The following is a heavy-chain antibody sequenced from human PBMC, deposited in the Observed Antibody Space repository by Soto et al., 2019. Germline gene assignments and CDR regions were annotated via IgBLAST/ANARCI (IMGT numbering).Heavy chain of an antibody. CDR2: IYPGDSDT. Sequence: PGESLKISCKGSGYSFTSYWIGWVRQMPGKGLEWMGIIYPGDSDTRYSPTFQGQVTISVDKSISTAYLQWSSLKASDTAMYYCAKRGYCSSTSCYLFAFDVWGQGTMVTVSS. CDR3: AKRGYCSSTSCYLFAFDV. V-gene: IGHV5-51*01. D-gene: IGHD2-2*01. J-gene: IGHJ3*01. CDR1: GYSFTSYW.